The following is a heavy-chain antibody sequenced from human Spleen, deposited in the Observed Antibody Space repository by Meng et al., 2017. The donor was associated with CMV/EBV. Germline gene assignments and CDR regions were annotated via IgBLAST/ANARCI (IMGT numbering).Heavy chain of an antibody. J-gene: IGHJ4*02. CDR3: GSWRGGNYYDY. Sequence: QGPLQESGPVLVKPSQTLSLTCTVSGGSISSDDYYWSWIRQPPGKGLECIGYIYNSGSTYYNPSLKSRVIISVDTSKNQFSLKLSSVTAADTAVYYCGSWRGGNYYDYWGQGTLVTVSS. CDR2: IYNSGST. CDR1: GGSISSDDYY. D-gene: IGHD3-16*01. V-gene: IGHV4-30-4*08.